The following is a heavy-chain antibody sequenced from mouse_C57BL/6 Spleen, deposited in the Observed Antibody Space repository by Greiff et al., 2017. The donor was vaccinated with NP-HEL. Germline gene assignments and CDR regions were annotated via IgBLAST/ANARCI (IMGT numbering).Heavy chain of an antibody. V-gene: IGHV1-52*01. J-gene: IGHJ1*03. CDR2: IDPSDSET. CDR1: GYTFTSYW. Sequence: VQLQQPGAELVRPGSSVKLSCKASGYTFTSYWMHWVKQRPIQGLEWIGNIDPSDSETHYNQKFKDKATLTVDKSSSTAYMQLSSLTSEDSAVYYRARRYYGSGYFDVWGTGTTVTVSS. CDR3: ARRYYGSGYFDV. D-gene: IGHD1-1*01.